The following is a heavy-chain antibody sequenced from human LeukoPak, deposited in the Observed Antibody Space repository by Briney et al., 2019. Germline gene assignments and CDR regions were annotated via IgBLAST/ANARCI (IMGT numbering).Heavy chain of an antibody. V-gene: IGHV1-2*02. Sequence: ASVKVSGKASGYTFTGYYMHWVRQAPGQGLEWMGWINPNSGGTNYAQKFQGRVTVTRDTSISTAYMELSRLGSDDTAVYYCARDRRGDYGDYEIDYWGQGTLVTVSS. J-gene: IGHJ4*02. CDR3: ARDRRGDYGDYEIDY. D-gene: IGHD4-17*01. CDR1: GYTFTGYY. CDR2: INPNSGGT.